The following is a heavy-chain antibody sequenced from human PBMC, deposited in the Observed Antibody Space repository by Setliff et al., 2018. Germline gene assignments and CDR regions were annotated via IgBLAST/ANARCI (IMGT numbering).Heavy chain of an antibody. Sequence: PGGSLRLSCAASGFTFSSYWMSWVRQAPGKGLEWIGEINHSGSTNYNPSLKSRVTISVDTSKNQFSLKLSSVTAADTAVYYCARGSYQFDPWGQGTLVTVSS. CDR1: GFTFSSYW. CDR3: ARGSYQFDP. D-gene: IGHD2-2*01. CDR2: INHSGST. V-gene: IGHV4-34*01. J-gene: IGHJ5*02.